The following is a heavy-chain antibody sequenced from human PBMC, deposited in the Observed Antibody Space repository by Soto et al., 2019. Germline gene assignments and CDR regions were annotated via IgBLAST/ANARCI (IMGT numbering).Heavy chain of an antibody. CDR3: AKVLAADY. CDR1: GFTFSSYG. V-gene: IGHV3-30*18. Sequence: QVQLVESGGGVVQPGRSLRLSCAASGFTFSSYGMHWVRQAPGKGLEWVAVISYDGSNKNYTDSVKGRFTISRDNSKNALYLQINSLRAEDTAVYYCAKVLAADYWGQGTLVTVSS. J-gene: IGHJ4*02. CDR2: ISYDGSNK. D-gene: IGHD6-25*01.